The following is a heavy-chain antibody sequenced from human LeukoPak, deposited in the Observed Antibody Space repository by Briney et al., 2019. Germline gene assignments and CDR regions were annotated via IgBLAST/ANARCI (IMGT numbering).Heavy chain of an antibody. Sequence: KPGGSLRLSCAASGFTFSSYTMNWVRQAPGKGLEWVSIISSGSSYIHYADSVKGRFTISRDNAKNSLYLQMNSLRVEDTAVYYCARKSIVVITPAEYWGQGTLVTVSS. J-gene: IGHJ1*01. V-gene: IGHV3-21*04. CDR2: ISSGSSYI. D-gene: IGHD3-22*01. CDR3: ARKSIVVITPAEY. CDR1: GFTFSSYT.